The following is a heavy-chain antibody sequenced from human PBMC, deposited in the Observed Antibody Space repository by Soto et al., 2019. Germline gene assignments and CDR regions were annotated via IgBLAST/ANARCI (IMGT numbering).Heavy chain of an antibody. V-gene: IGHV3-23*01. CDR1: GFTFSSYA. D-gene: IGHD3-3*01. CDR3: AKSPAARITIFGVVYYFDY. Sequence: EVQLLESGGGLVQPGGSLRLSCAASGFTFSSYAMSWVRQAPGKGLEWVSAISGSGGSTYYADSVKGRFTISRDNSKNTLYLQMNSLRAEDTAVYYCAKSPAARITIFGVVYYFDYWGQRTLVTVSS. CDR2: ISGSGGST. J-gene: IGHJ4*02.